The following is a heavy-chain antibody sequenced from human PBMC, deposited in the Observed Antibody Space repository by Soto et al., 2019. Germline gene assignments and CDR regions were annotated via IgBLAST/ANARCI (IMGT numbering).Heavy chain of an antibody. CDR2: ISPNGQGI. Sequence: EVKLLESGGGLVQPGGSLRLSCVVSGLTATRNGVSWVRQATGKGLGWVSAISPNGQGIWYADSVKGRFTISRDISRNTVFLQMDSLRAEDTAVYYCAKDRHYPRDYFHYWGQGTLVTVSS. V-gene: IGHV3-23*01. J-gene: IGHJ4*02. D-gene: IGHD3-10*01. CDR1: GLTATRNG. CDR3: AKDRHYPRDYFHY.